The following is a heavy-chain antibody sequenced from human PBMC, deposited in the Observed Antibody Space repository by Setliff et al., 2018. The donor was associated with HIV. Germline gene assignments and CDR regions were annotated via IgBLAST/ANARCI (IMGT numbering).Heavy chain of an antibody. V-gene: IGHV3-23*01. CDR1: GFTFSSYA. J-gene: IGHJ4*02. Sequence: PGESLKISCAASGFTFSSYAMSWVRQAPGKGLEWVSSISGSGGSTYYADSVKGRFTISRDNSKNTLYLQMNSLRAEDTAVYYCAKDLVYYDSSGDLDYWGQGTLVTVSS. D-gene: IGHD3-22*01. CDR3: AKDLVYYDSSGDLDY. CDR2: ISGSGGST.